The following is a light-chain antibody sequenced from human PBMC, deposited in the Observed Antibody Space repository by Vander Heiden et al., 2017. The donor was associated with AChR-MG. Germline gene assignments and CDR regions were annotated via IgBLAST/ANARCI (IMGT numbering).Light chain of an antibody. CDR2: QDS. CDR1: KLGDKY. CDR3: QAWDSSSVV. J-gene: IGLJ2*01. Sequence: SYELTQPPSVSASPGQTASITCPGDKLGDKYACWYQQKPGQSPVLVIYQDSKRPSGITERFSGSNSGNTATLTIRGTQAMDEADYYCQAWDSSSVVFGGGTKLTVL. V-gene: IGLV3-1*01.